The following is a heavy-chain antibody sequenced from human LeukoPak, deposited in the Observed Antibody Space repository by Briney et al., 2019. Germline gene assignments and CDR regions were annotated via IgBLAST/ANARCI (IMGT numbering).Heavy chain of an antibody. Sequence: ASVKVSCKASGYTFTSYGISWERQASGQGLEWMGWISAYNGNTNYAQKLQGRVTMTTDTSTSTAYMELRSLRSDDTALYYCAREKNDAFDIWGQGTMVTVSS. V-gene: IGHV1-18*01. CDR2: ISAYNGNT. J-gene: IGHJ3*02. CDR3: AREKNDAFDI. CDR1: GYTFTSYG.